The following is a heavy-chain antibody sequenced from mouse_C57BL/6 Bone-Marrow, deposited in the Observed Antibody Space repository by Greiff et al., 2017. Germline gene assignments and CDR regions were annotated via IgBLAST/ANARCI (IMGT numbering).Heavy chain of an antibody. CDR1: GFNIKDDD. CDR2: IDPENGDT. Sequence: EVQLQQSGAELVRPGASVKLSCTASGFNIKDDDMHWVKQRPEQGLEWIGWIDPENGDTEYASKLQGKATITANTSSNTAYLQLSSLTSEDTAVYYCTTEAWFAYWGPGTLVTVSA. CDR3: TTEAWFAY. J-gene: IGHJ3*01. V-gene: IGHV14-4*01.